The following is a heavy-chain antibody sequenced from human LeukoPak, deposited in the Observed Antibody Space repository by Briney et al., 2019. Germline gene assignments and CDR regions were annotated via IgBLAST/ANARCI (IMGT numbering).Heavy chain of an antibody. J-gene: IGHJ1*01. CDR2: IYYSGST. Sequence: PSETLSLTCTVSGGSISSSSYYWGWIRQPPGKGLEWIGSIYYSGSTYYNPSLKSRVTISVDTSKNQFSLKLSSVTAADTAVYYCARSYSSSWYTLGYFQHWGQGTLVTVSS. V-gene: IGHV4-39*01. CDR3: ARSYSSSWYTLGYFQH. D-gene: IGHD6-13*01. CDR1: GGSISSSSYY.